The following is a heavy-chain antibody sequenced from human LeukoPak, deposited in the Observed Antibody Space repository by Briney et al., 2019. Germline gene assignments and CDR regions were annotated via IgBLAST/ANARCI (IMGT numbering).Heavy chain of an antibody. CDR1: GFTFSSNA. J-gene: IGHJ4*02. Sequence: GGSLRLSCAASGFTFSSNAMHWVREAPGKGLEWVAVISYDGSNKYYADYVKGRFTISRDNPKKTVYLEMNSLRVEDTAVYYCASGYCGRTTCSPPFDYWGQGTLVTVSS. D-gene: IGHD2-2*01. V-gene: IGHV3-30-3*01. CDR2: ISYDGSNK. CDR3: ASGYCGRTTCSPPFDY.